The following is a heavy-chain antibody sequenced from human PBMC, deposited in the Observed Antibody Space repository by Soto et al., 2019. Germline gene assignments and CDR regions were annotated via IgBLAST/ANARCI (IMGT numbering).Heavy chain of an antibody. CDR3: ARDQLEGNWFDP. V-gene: IGHV4-30-2*01. CDR2: IYHSGST. D-gene: IGHD1-1*01. Sequence: QLQLQESGSGLVRPSQTLSLTCAVSGGSISSGGYSWNWIRQPPGKGLEWIGNIYHSGSTLYNPAHKSRVTIPVDKSKNQFSLKLTSVTAADTAVYYSARDQLEGNWFDPWCQGTLVTVSS. CDR1: GGSISSGGYS. J-gene: IGHJ5*02.